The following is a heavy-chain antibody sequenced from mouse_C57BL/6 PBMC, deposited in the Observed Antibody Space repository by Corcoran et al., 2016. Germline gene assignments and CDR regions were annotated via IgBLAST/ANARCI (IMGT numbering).Heavy chain of an antibody. V-gene: IGHV9-3*01. Sequence: QIQLVQTGPELKKPGETVKISCKASGYTFTTYGMSWMKLAPGKGLKWMGLMNLYSAVTTYADDFKGLFALYLETSASTAYLEINYLKSEDTATYFCARDSNWYFDVWGIGTTVTVSS. CDR3: ARDSNWYFDV. CDR2: MNLYSAVT. CDR1: GYTFTTYG. D-gene: IGHD2-5*01. J-gene: IGHJ1*03.